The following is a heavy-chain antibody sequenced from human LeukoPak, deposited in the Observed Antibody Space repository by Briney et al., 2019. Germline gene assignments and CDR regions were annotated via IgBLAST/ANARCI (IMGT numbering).Heavy chain of an antibody. D-gene: IGHD3-22*01. CDR2: IYHSGTT. Sequence: SETLSPTCTVSGGSISRYYWSWIRQSPGKGLEWIANIYHSGTTNYNPSLKSRVTMSVDTSKNQFSLKLSSVTAADTAVYFCARSYYYDSRGNYYGSLYYFDYWGQGTLVTVSS. V-gene: IGHV4-59*08. CDR1: GGSISRYY. J-gene: IGHJ4*02. CDR3: ARSYYYDSRGNYYGSLYYFDY.